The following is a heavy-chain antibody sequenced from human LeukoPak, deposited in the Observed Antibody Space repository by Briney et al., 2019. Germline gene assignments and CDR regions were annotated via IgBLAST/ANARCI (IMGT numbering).Heavy chain of an antibody. CDR2: TSPYNGNT. V-gene: IGHV1-18*01. J-gene: IGHJ4*02. CDR1: GFAFKGYG. D-gene: IGHD6-13*01. CDR3: TRTGYLRSRHFDN. Sequence: ASVKVSCKTSGFAFKGYGISWVRQAPGQGLEWMGWTSPYNGNTNYAQRFEGRVTMTTDTSTTTAYMELKSLRSDDTAVYYCTRTGYLRSRHFDNWGQGTLVIVSS.